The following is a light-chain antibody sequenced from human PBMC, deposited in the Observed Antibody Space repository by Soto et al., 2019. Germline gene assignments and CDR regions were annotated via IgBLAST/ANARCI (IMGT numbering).Light chain of an antibody. Sequence: EIVMTQSPATLSVSPGKRVTISCRTIQSLSSHLAWYQQKPGQAPGLLIYGVSTRATGVPTRFSGSASGTEFTFTIISLLSEDFAVYYCQQYHDWPLTFGGGTKVDIK. CDR3: QQYHDWPLT. CDR1: QSLSSH. V-gene: IGKV3-15*01. CDR2: GVS. J-gene: IGKJ4*01.